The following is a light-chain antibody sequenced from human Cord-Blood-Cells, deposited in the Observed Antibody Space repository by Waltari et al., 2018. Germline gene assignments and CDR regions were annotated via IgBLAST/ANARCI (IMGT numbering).Light chain of an antibody. CDR2: EVS. CDR1: SSDVGGYNY. V-gene: IGLV2-14*01. J-gene: IGLJ1*01. Sequence: QSALTQPASVSGSPGQSITISRTGTSSDVGGYNYVSWYPQHPGKAPKRMIYEVSTRPSGVSNRFSGSKSVNTASLTISGLQAEDEADYYCSSYTSSSTLDVFGTGTKVTVL. CDR3: SSYTSSSTLDV.